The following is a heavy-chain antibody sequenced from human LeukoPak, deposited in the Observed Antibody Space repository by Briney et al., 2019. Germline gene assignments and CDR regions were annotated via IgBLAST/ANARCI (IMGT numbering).Heavy chain of an antibody. Sequence: GRSLRLSCAASGFTFSSYGMHWVRQAPGKGLEWVASIKQDGGEKSYVDSVKGRFTISRDNAKNSLYLQMSSLRAEDTAVYYCARDGTAAGLYFDLWGQGTPVTVSS. V-gene: IGHV3-7*01. CDR3: ARDGTAAGLYFDL. CDR2: IKQDGGEK. D-gene: IGHD6-13*01. CDR1: GFTFSSYG. J-gene: IGHJ4*01.